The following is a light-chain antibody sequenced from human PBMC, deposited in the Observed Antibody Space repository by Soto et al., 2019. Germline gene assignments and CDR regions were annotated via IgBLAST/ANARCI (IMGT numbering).Light chain of an antibody. CDR2: EVT. CDR1: SSDVGGYNY. J-gene: IGLJ3*02. Sequence: QSALTQPRSVSGSPGQSVTISYTGGSSDVGGYNYVSWYQHHPGKAPKFMIYEVTKRPSGVPDRFSGSKSGNTASLTISGLQAEDEADYYCCSYAGSYTWVFGAGTKLTVL. V-gene: IGLV2-11*01. CDR3: CSYAGSYTWV.